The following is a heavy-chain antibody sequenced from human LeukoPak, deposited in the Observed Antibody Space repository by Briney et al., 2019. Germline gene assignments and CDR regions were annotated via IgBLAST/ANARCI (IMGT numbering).Heavy chain of an antibody. D-gene: IGHD2-2*01. V-gene: IGHV4-59*01. CDR1: GDSISTYY. CDR2: IYYSGNT. J-gene: IGHJ4*02. CDR3: ARARQYLSFDS. Sequence: SQTLSLTCTVSGDSISTYYWSWIRQTPGKGLEWIGYIYYSGNTMYNPSLKSRVTISLDTSKNQFSLKLSSVTAADTAVYFCARARQYLSFDSWGQGSLVAVSS.